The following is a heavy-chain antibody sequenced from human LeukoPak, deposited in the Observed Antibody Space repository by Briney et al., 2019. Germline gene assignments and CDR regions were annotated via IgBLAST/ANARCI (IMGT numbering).Heavy chain of an antibody. CDR2: IKEDGSAK. J-gene: IGHJ4*02. CDR1: GFTFSSNW. CDR3: AAAVTGRGGIDY. Sequence: GGSLRLSCAASGFTFSSNWMSWVRQAPGKGLEWVANIKEDGSAKYYVDSVKGRFTISRDNANNSLFLQMNSLRAEDTAVYYCAAAVTGRGGIDYWGQGTLVTVSS. V-gene: IGHV3-7*02. D-gene: IGHD1-1*01.